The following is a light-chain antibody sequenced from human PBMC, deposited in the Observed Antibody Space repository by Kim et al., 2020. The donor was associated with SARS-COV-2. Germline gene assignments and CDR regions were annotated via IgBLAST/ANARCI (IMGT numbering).Light chain of an antibody. CDR1: SSNIGSNY. V-gene: IGLV1-47*01. CDR3: AAWDDSLSGSWV. J-gene: IGLJ3*02. CDR2: RNN. Sequence: QSVLTQPPSASGTPGQRVTISCSGSSSNIGSNYVYWYQQLPGTAPKLLIYRNNQRPSGVTDRFSGSKSGTSASLAISGLRSEDEADYYCAAWDDSLSGSWVFGGGTQLTVL.